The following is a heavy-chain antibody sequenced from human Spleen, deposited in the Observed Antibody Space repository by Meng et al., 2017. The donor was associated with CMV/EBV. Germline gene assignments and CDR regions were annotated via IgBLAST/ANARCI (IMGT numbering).Heavy chain of an antibody. D-gene: IGHD1-26*01. V-gene: IGHV1-2*02. J-gene: IGHJ4*02. Sequence: SCTASGYTFTGYYMHWVRQAPGQGLEWMGWINPNSGGTNYAQKFQGRVTMTRDTSISTAYMELSRLRSEDTAVYYCASPASGSYQFDYWGQGTLVTVSS. CDR1: GYTFTGYY. CDR3: ASPASGSYQFDY. CDR2: INPNSGGT.